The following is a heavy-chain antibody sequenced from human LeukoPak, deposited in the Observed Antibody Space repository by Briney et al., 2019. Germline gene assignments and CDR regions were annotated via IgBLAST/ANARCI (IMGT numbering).Heavy chain of an antibody. V-gene: IGHV1-2*02. CDR3: ARDPHADIFGWFLDP. D-gene: IGHD3-3*01. CDR2: INPNSGAT. CDR1: EYTFTGYY. Sequence: ASVKVSCKASEYTFTGYYMHWVRQAPGQGLEWMGWINPNSGATNYAQKFQGRVTMTRDTSISTAYMELSRLRSDDTAVYYCARDPHADIFGWFLDPWGQGTLVTVSS. J-gene: IGHJ5*02.